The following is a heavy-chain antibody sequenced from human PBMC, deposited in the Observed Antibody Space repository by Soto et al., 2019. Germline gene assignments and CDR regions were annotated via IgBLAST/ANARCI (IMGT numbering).Heavy chain of an antibody. J-gene: IGHJ5*02. CDR3: ARDPCSGGSCYYAWWFDP. CDR2: IWYDGSNK. D-gene: IGHD2-15*01. V-gene: IGHV3-33*01. CDR1: GFTFSSYG. Sequence: QVQLVESGGGVVQPGRSLRLSCAASGFTFSSYGMLWVRQAPGKGLEWVAVIWYDGSNKYYADSVKGRFTISRDNSKNTLYLQMNSLRAEDTAVYYCARDPCSGGSCYYAWWFDPWGQGTLVTVSS.